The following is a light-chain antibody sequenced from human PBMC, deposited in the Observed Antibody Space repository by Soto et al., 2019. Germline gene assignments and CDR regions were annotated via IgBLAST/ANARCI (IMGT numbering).Light chain of an antibody. CDR3: QQYNNWPPRYT. Sequence: EIMMTQSPATLSVSPGERATLSCRASQSGSNKLAWYQQQPGRAPRLLIYGASTRATGIPARFSGSGSGTEFTLNISSLQSEDFAVYYCQQYNNWPPRYTFGQGTKLEIK. J-gene: IGKJ2*01. V-gene: IGKV3-15*01. CDR1: QSGSNK. CDR2: GAS.